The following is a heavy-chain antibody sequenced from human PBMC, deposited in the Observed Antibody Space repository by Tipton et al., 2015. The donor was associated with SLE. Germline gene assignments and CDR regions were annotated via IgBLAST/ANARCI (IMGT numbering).Heavy chain of an antibody. CDR2: LHYRGSP. CDR3: ARHLGYGGSNPFDP. J-gene: IGHJ5*02. V-gene: IGHV4-59*08. D-gene: IGHD4/OR15-4a*01. Sequence: TLSLTCTVSGGAISSFFWSWMRQSPGKRLEWIGFLHYRGSPNYNPSLKNRVTLSLDTAKNVFSLQLNSVTAADTALYYCARHLGYGGSNPFDPWGRGVLVTVSS. CDR1: GGAISSFF.